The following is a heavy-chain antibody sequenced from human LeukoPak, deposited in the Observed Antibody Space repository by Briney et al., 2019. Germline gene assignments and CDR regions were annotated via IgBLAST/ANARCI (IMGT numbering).Heavy chain of an antibody. CDR3: ARDPLRFLEWLSQPLDY. CDR1: GGTFSSYA. Sequence: GSSVKVSCKASGGTFSSYAISWVRHAPGQGLEWMGRIIPIFGTANYAQKFQGRVTITADKSTSTAYMELSSLRSEDTAVYYCARDPLRFLEWLSQPLDYWGQGTLVTVSS. J-gene: IGHJ4*02. V-gene: IGHV1-69*06. CDR2: IIPIFGTA. D-gene: IGHD3-3*01.